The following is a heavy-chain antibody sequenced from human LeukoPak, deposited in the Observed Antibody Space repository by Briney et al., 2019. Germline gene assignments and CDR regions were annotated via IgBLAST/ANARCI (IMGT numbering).Heavy chain of an antibody. D-gene: IGHD3-22*01. Sequence: PGGSLRLSCAASGFTFSNAWMSWVRQAPGKGLEWVSVIYSGGSTYYADSVKGRFTISRDNSKNTLYLQMNSLRAEDTAVYYCARRYYYDSSGYCLDYWGQGTLVTVSS. CDR3: ARRYYYDSSGYCLDY. V-gene: IGHV3-66*01. J-gene: IGHJ4*02. CDR2: IYSGGST. CDR1: GFTFSNAW.